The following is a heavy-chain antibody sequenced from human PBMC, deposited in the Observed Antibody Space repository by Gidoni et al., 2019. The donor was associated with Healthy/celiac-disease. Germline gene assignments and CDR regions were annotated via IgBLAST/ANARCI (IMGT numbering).Heavy chain of an antibody. V-gene: IGHV1-69*01. CDR3: ARGSSSSRRFFFDY. Sequence: QVPLVQSGAEVKKPGSSVQVSCSASGGPFSSYAIRWVLQAPGHGLAGMGGIIPTCGTANYEQKFQGRVTITADESTSTAYMELSSLRSEDTAVYYCARGSSSSRRFFFDYWGQGTLVTVSS. J-gene: IGHJ4*02. D-gene: IGHD6-6*01. CDR1: GGPFSSYA. CDR2: IIPTCGTA.